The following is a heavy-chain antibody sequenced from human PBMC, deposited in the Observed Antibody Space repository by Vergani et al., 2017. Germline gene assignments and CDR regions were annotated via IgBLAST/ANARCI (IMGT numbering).Heavy chain of an antibody. J-gene: IGHJ4*02. Sequence: QVQLVESGGGVVQRGGSLRLSCATSGFTLSNYDMQWIRQGPGKGLEFVAFIQFDGSNQNYADSVKGRFTLSRDFSKNTLYLQMNSLRTDDTATYDCAKHFRGWVIDYWGQGTQVIVSS. D-gene: IGHD3-16*01. CDR3: AKHFRGWVIDY. V-gene: IGHV3-30*02. CDR1: GFTLSNYD. CDR2: IQFDGSNQ.